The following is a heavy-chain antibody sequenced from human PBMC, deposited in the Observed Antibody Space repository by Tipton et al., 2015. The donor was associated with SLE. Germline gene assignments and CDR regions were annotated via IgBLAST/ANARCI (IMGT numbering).Heavy chain of an antibody. CDR1: GFTFSSYW. CDR3: AREGGGRPKGVGPFDY. D-gene: IGHD3-10*01. Sequence: GFLRLSCAASGFTFSSYWMSWVRQAPGKGLEWVANIKQDGSEKYYVDSVKGRFTISRDNAKNSLYLQMNSLRAEDTAVYYCAREGGGRPKGVGPFDYWGQGTLVPVSS. J-gene: IGHJ4*02. V-gene: IGHV3-7*01. CDR2: IKQDGSEK.